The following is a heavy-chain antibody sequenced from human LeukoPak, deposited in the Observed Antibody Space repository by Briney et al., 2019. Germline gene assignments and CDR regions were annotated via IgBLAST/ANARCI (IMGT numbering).Heavy chain of an antibody. V-gene: IGHV3-30*02. J-gene: IGHJ6*02. CDR3: AKASDYYGSGRGNHYYYYGMDV. Sequence: GGSLRLSCAASGFTFSSYGMHWVCQAPGKGLEWVAFIRYDGSNKYCADSVKGRFTISRDNSKNTLYLQMNSLRAEDTAVYYCAKASDYYGSGRGNHYYYYGMDVWGQGTTVTVSS. CDR2: IRYDGSNK. CDR1: GFTFSSYG. D-gene: IGHD3-10*01.